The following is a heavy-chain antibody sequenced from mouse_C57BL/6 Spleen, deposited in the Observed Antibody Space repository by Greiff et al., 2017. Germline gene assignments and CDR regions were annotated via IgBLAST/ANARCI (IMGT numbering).Heavy chain of an antibody. CDR1: GYTFTSYW. CDR3: ARSQTAQAWFAY. V-gene: IGHV1-53*01. CDR2: IHPSNGGT. Sequence: QVQLKQPGTELVKPGASVKLSCKASGYTFTSYWMHWVKQRPGPGLEWIGNIHPSNGGTNYNEKFKIKATLTVYKSSSNAYMHLSSLTSEDSAVSYCARSQTAQAWFAYWGQGTLVTVSA. D-gene: IGHD3-2*02. J-gene: IGHJ3*01.